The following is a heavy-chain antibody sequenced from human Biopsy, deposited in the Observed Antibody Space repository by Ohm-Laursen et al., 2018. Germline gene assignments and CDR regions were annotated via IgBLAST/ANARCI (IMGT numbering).Heavy chain of an antibody. Sequence: SVKVSCNVSEYTLTELPMHWVRQAPGKGLEWMGGFDPEHGETLYAQKLQGRVTMTRDTSKSTVYMELSSLRSADTAVYFCARNTGWYGDLYYFDYWGQGTLVTVSS. CDR1: EYTLTELP. CDR2: FDPEHGET. CDR3: ARNTGWYGDLYYFDY. J-gene: IGHJ4*02. V-gene: IGHV1-24*01. D-gene: IGHD6-19*01.